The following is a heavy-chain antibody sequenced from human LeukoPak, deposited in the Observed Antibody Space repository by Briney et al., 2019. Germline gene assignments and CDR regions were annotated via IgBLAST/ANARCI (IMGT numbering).Heavy chain of an antibody. J-gene: IGHJ4*02. CDR2: VDPEDGDT. D-gene: IGHD3-16*01. Sequence: ASVKVSCKVLGYSFSDYYTHWVQQAPGKGLVWMGFVDPEDGDTMYAAKFQGRLTITADMSKDTAYMELRDLRSDDTAVYYCARPPKGTYVSFDRWGQGTLVTVSS. CDR1: GYSFSDYY. CDR3: ARPPKGTYVSFDR. V-gene: IGHV1-69-2*01.